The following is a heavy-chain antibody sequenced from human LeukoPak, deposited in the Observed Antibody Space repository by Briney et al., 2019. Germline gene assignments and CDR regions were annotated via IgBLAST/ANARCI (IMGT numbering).Heavy chain of an antibody. V-gene: IGHV3-7*01. CDR3: ARDWYGAKDF. D-gene: IGHD6-13*01. CDR1: GFTFSGSS. CDR2: MREDGSNE. Sequence: PGGSRRPSCVASGFTFSGSSTIWVRQAPGKGLEWVANMREDGSNEYYADSVKGRFTITRDNAKNSLYLQMKSLRAEDTAVYYCARDWYGAKDFWGQGTPVTVSP. J-gene: IGHJ1*01.